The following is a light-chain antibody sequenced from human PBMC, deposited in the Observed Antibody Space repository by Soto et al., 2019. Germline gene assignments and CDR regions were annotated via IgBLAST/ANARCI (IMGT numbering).Light chain of an antibody. CDR2: EVS. V-gene: IGLV2-8*01. CDR3: SSSAGSPVV. Sequence: QSVLTQPPSASGSPGQSVTITCSGTSSDVGEENYVSWYQQHPGKVPKLILYEVSKRPSGVPDRFSGSRSGNTASLTVSGLQAEDEADYYCSSSAGSPVVFGGGTKLTVL. CDR1: SSDVGEENY. J-gene: IGLJ2*01.